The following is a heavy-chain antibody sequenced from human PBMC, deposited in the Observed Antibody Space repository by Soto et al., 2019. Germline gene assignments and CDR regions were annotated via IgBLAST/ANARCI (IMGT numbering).Heavy chain of an antibody. Sequence: GSLRLSCAASGFTFSDYYMSWIRQAPGKGLEWVSYISSSGSTIYYADSVKGRFTISRDNAKNSLYLQMNSLRAEDTAVYYCARDNSSSWYGHYYYYYMDVWGKGTTVTVSS. V-gene: IGHV3-11*01. D-gene: IGHD6-13*01. CDR3: ARDNSSSWYGHYYYYYMDV. CDR2: ISSSGSTI. J-gene: IGHJ6*03. CDR1: GFTFSDYY.